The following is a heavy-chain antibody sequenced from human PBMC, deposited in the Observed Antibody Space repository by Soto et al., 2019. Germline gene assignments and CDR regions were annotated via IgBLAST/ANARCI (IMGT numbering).Heavy chain of an antibody. CDR3: ARDGYDGSGSPYPAY. CDR2: IYYLGST. CDR1: GGSMSEYF. J-gene: IGHJ4*02. Sequence: SETLSLTCSVSGGSMSEYFWSWIRQSPGKGLEWIGYIYYLGSTDYNPSLKSRVTISADTSKRQFSLRLTSVTAADTAVYYCARDGYDGSGSPYPAYWGPGTQVTVSS. V-gene: IGHV4-59*01. D-gene: IGHD3-10*01.